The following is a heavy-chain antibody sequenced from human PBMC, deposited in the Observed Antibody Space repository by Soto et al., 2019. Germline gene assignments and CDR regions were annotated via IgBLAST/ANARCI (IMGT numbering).Heavy chain of an antibody. CDR1: GFTFSSYA. V-gene: IGHV3-23*01. D-gene: IGHD6-13*01. CDR3: ALTLRSWYGYYFDY. CDR2: ISGSGGSS. Sequence: EVQLLESGGGLVQPGGSLRLSCAASGFTFSSYAMSWVRQAPGKGLEWVSAISGSGGSSYYADSVKGRFTISRDNSKNTLYLQMNSLRAEDTAVYYCALTLRSWYGYYFDYWGQGTLVTVSS. J-gene: IGHJ4*02.